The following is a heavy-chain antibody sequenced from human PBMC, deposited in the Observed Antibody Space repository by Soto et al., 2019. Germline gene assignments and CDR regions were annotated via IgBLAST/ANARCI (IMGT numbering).Heavy chain of an antibody. Sequence: GGSLRLSCAASGFTFSSYAMSWVRQAPGKGLEWVSAISGSGGSTYYADSVKGRFTISRDNSKNTLYLQMNSLRAEDTAVYYCAKDKIAAAGANEYFQHWGQGTLVTVSS. D-gene: IGHD6-13*01. V-gene: IGHV3-23*01. J-gene: IGHJ1*01. CDR2: ISGSGGST. CDR1: GFTFSSYA. CDR3: AKDKIAAAGANEYFQH.